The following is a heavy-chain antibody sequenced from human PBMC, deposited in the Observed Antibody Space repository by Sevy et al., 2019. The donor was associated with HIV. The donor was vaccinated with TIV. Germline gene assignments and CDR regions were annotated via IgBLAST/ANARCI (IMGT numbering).Heavy chain of an antibody. CDR1: GYTFTSYG. CDR3: ARGRYDSSKTTFDY. J-gene: IGHJ4*02. Sequence: ASVKVSCKASGYTFTSYGISWVRQAPGQGLEWMGWISAYNGNTNYAQTLQGRVTMTTDTSTSTAYMELRSLRSDDTAVYYCARGRYDSSKTTFDYWGQGTLVTVSS. V-gene: IGHV1-18*01. CDR2: ISAYNGNT. D-gene: IGHD3-22*01.